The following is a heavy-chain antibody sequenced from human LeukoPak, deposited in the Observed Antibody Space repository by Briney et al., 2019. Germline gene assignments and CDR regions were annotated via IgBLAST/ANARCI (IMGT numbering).Heavy chain of an antibody. V-gene: IGHV4-30-2*05. Sequence: SQTLSLTCTISGGSISSGGYYWSWIRQPPGKGLEWIGYIYHSGSTYYNPSLKSRVTISVDTSKNQFSLKLSSVTAADTAVYYCAREKGRYFDWPTPLGYGMDVWGQGTMVTVSS. CDR3: AREKGRYFDWPTPLGYGMDV. D-gene: IGHD3-9*01. J-gene: IGHJ6*02. CDR2: IYHSGST. CDR1: GGSISSGGYY.